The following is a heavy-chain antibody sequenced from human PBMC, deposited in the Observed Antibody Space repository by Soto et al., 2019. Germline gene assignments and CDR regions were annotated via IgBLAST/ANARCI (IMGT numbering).Heavy chain of an antibody. J-gene: IGHJ6*02. V-gene: IGHV3-7*03. CDR3: ARYSPSSTSCYLYGMDV. CDR1: GFSFSSYW. CDR2: IKQDGSEK. D-gene: IGHD2-2*01. Sequence: XVSLRRSCVACGFSFSSYWMSGVRQVPGKGLEWVANIKQDGSEKYYVDSVKGRFTISRDNAKNSLYLQMNSLRAEDTAVYYCARYSPSSTSCYLYGMDVCGQGTTVTVSS.